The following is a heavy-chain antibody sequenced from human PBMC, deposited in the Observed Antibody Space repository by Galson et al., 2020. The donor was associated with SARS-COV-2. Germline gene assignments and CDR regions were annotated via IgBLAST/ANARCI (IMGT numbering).Heavy chain of an antibody. Sequence: GSLRLSCAASGFTFSSYWMHWVRQAPGKGLVWVSRINSDGRSTTYADSVKGRFTISRDNAKNTLYLQMNSLRAEDTAVYYCARVTRGYSNNYYYYGMDVWGQGTTVTVSS. J-gene: IGHJ6*02. V-gene: IGHV3-74*01. CDR3: ARVTRGYSNNYYYYGMDV. CDR2: INSDGRST. D-gene: IGHD4-4*01. CDR1: GFTFSSYW.